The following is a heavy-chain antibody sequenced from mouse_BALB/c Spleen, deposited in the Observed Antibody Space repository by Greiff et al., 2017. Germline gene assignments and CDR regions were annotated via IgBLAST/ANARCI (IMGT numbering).Heavy chain of an antibody. Sequence: EVQLQQSGAELVKPGASVKLSCTASGFNIKDTYMHWVKQRPEQGLEWIGRIVPANGNTKYDPKFQGKATITADTSSNTAYLQLSSLTSEDTAVYYCARGLPLDYWGQGTTLTVSS. V-gene: IGHV14-3*02. CDR3: ARGLPLDY. D-gene: IGHD3-3*01. CDR2: IVPANGNT. CDR1: GFNIKDTY. J-gene: IGHJ2*01.